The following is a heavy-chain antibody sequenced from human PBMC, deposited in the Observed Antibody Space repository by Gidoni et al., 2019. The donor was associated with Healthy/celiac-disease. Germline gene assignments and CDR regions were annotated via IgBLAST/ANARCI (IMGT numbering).Heavy chain of an antibody. CDR2: IYYSGST. J-gene: IGHJ6*02. CDR3: ARSVYSYTPPGNYYYYGMDV. CDR1: GGSISSYY. V-gene: IGHV4-59*01. Sequence: QVQLQESGPGLVKPSETLSLTCTVSGGSISSYYWSWIRQPPGKGLEWIGYIYYSGSTNYNPSLKSRVTISVDTSKNQFSLKLSSVTAADTAVYYCARSVYSYTPPGNYYYYGMDVWGQGTTVTVSS. D-gene: IGHD5-18*01.